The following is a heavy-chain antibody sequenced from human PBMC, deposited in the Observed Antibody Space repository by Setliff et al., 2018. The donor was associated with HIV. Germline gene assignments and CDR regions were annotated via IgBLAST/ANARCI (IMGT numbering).Heavy chain of an antibody. Sequence: PSETLSLTCTVSGGSISRSTHHWAWIRQPPGKGLEWIGALSSKGQAYYNPSLKSRAAISIDSSKNLFSLRLDSLTAADTAVYYCAAQDLDLVKYYYMDYWGPGALVTVSS. CDR2: LSSKGQA. CDR1: GGSISRSTHH. CDR3: AAQDLDLVKYYYMDY. D-gene: IGHD2-21*01. J-gene: IGHJ4*02. V-gene: IGHV4-39*07.